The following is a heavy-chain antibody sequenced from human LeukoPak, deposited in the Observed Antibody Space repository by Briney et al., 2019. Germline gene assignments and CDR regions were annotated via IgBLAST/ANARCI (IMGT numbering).Heavy chain of an antibody. V-gene: IGHV4-30-2*05. D-gene: IGHD3-22*01. CDR2: IYHSGST. Sequence: PSETLSLTCAVSGGSISSGGYSWSWIRQPPGKGLEWIGYIYHSGSTYYNPSLKSRVTISVDTSKNQFSLKLSSVTAADTAVYYCARVNSRGYYRWLDPWGQGTLVTVSS. CDR3: ARVNSRGYYRWLDP. CDR1: GGSISSGGYS. J-gene: IGHJ5*02.